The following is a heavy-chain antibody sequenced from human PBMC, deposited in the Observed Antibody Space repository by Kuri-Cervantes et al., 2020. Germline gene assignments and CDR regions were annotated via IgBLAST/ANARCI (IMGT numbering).Heavy chain of an antibody. CDR3: ARLYGSGDYFDY. J-gene: IGHJ4*02. CDR2: IHHSGST. CDR1: GGSISSGDYY. V-gene: IGHV4-30-4*01. Sequence: SCTVSGGSISSGDYYWSWIRQPPGKGLEWIGEIHHSGSTYYNPSLKSRITMSADTSKNQFYLKLSSVTAAVTAVYYCARLYGSGDYFDYWGQGTLVTVSS. D-gene: IGHD3-10*01.